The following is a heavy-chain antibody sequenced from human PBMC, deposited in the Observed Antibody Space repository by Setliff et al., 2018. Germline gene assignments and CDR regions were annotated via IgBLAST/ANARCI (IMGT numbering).Heavy chain of an antibody. D-gene: IGHD2-2*01. V-gene: IGHV1-18*01. CDR1: GYTFSNYG. J-gene: IGHJ4*02. Sequence: GASVKVSCKASGYTFSNYGINWVRQAPGQGLEWMGWMSTYAQKFQGRVTMTTDTPTSTAYMELRSLRSDDTAVYYCARGPPDFVVVPAAAKFDYWGPGTLVTVSS. CDR3: ARGPPDFVVVPAAAKFDY. CDR2: MSTY.